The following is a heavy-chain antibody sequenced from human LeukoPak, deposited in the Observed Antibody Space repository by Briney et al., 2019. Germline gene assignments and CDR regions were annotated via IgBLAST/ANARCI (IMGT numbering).Heavy chain of an antibody. J-gene: IGHJ6*02. Sequence: SETLSLTCDVFGGSFTDYFWTWIRQSPGKGLEWIGEINDYSGNTNYNPSLNSRVSISLEKSKNQFSLELRSVTAADTAVYYCARGRIAKIVVVHSFQYGMDVWGQGATVTVSS. CDR1: GGSFTDYF. CDR2: INDYSGNT. D-gene: IGHD3-22*01. V-gene: IGHV4-34*01. CDR3: ARGRIAKIVVVHSFQYGMDV.